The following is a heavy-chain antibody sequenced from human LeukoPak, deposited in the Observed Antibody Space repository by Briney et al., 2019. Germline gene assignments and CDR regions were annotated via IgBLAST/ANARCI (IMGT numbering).Heavy chain of an antibody. J-gene: IGHJ4*02. V-gene: IGHV4-38-2*01. D-gene: IGHD2-21*02. CDR1: GYSTSSGYY. Sequence: SETLSLTCAVSGYSTSSGYYWGWIRQPPGKGLEWIGSIYHSGSTYYNPSLKSRVTISVDTSKNQFSLKLSSVTAADTAVYYCARDSYCGGDCAARAVDYWGQGTLVTVSS. CDR2: IYHSGST. CDR3: ARDSYCGGDCAARAVDY.